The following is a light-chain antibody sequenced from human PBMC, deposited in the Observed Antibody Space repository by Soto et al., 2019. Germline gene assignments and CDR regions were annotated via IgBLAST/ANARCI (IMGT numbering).Light chain of an antibody. J-gene: IGLJ1*01. CDR1: SSDVGGYNY. V-gene: IGLV2-11*01. CDR2: DVS. Sequence: QSVLTQPRSVSGSPGQSVTISCTGTSSDVGGYNYVSWYQQHPGKAPKFMIYDVSKRPSGVPDRFSGSKSGNTASLTISGLQAEDEADYYCCSYAGSYTHVFGTGTKLTVL. CDR3: CSYAGSYTHV.